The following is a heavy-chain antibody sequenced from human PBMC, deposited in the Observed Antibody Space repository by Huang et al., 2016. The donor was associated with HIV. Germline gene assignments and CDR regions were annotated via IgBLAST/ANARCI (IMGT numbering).Heavy chain of an antibody. Sequence: GGGLVQPGGSLRLSFAASGFSFSSSAMSWVRQAPGRGLEWVSTVSNSASSRHYSDSVRGRFTIARDNSKDTLYLQMNSLRAEDTALYYCAKDLVTYDSSGSVWGQGTLVTVSS. D-gene: IGHD3-22*01. CDR1: GFSFSSSA. CDR3: AKDLVTYDSSGSV. CDR2: VSNSASSR. V-gene: IGHV3-23*01. J-gene: IGHJ4*02.